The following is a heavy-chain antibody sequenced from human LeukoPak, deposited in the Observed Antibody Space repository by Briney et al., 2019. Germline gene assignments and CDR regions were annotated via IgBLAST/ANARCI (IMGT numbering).Heavy chain of an antibody. V-gene: IGHV3-30*04. D-gene: IGHD6-19*01. J-gene: IGHJ4*02. CDR3: TRDRVAGSRTFDY. Sequence: GGSLRLSCAASGFTFTNYALHWVRQAPAKGLEWVAVISHDGSNEDYAASVKGRFTISRDNSRNTLYLQMNSLRPEDTAVYYCTRDRVAGSRTFDYWGQGTLVAVSS. CDR2: ISHDGSNE. CDR1: GFTFTNYA.